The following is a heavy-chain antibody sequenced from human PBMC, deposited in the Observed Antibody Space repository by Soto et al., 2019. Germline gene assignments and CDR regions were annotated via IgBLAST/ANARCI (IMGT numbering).Heavy chain of an antibody. D-gene: IGHD6-19*01. Sequence: QVQLQESGPGLVKPSETLSLTCTVSGGSISSYYWSWIRQPPGKGLEWIGYIYYSGSTNYNPSLKSRVTISVDTSKNLFSLKLSSVTAADTAVYYCARLVEQWPLTFYVDYWGQGTLVTVSS. CDR3: ARLVEQWPLTFYVDY. V-gene: IGHV4-59*08. J-gene: IGHJ4*02. CDR1: GGSISSYY. CDR2: IYYSGST.